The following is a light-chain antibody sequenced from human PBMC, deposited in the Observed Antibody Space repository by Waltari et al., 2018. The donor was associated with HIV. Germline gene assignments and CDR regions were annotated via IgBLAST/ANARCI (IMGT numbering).Light chain of an antibody. Sequence: MGMTQSPATLSVSPGERATLSCRASQSVSSNLAWYQQKPGQGPRLLIYGASTRATGLPARFSGSGSGTEFTLTISNLQSEDSAVYYCQQYNKWPPWTFGQGTKVEIK. CDR3: QQYNKWPPWT. J-gene: IGKJ1*01. V-gene: IGKV3-15*01. CDR2: GAS. CDR1: QSVSSN.